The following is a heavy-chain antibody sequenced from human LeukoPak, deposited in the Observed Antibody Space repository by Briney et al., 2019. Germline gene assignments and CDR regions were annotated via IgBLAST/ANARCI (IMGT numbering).Heavy chain of an antibody. D-gene: IGHD4-17*01. CDR2: IYYSGST. Sequence: SSETLSLTCIVSGGSIGSISSNNYHWGWIRQPPGKGLEWIGSIYYSGSTYYNPSLKSRVTISVDTSKNQFSLKLSSVTAADTAVYYCARQGATVTTLWFDPWGQGTLVTVSS. CDR3: ARQGATVTTLWFDP. J-gene: IGHJ5*02. V-gene: IGHV4-39*01. CDR1: GGSIGSISSNNYH.